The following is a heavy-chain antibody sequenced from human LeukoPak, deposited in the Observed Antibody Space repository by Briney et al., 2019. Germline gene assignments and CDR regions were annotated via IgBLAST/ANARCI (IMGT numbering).Heavy chain of an antibody. Sequence: GGSLRLSCAASGFTFSSYAMSWVRQAPGKGLEWVSAISGSGGSTYYADSVKGRFTISRDNSKNTLYLQMNSLRAEDTAVYYCARDTTMVRGVIYYYGMDVWGQGTTVTVSS. CDR2: ISGSGGST. CDR3: ARDTTMVRGVIYYYGMDV. CDR1: GFTFSSYA. D-gene: IGHD3-10*01. J-gene: IGHJ6*02. V-gene: IGHV3-23*01.